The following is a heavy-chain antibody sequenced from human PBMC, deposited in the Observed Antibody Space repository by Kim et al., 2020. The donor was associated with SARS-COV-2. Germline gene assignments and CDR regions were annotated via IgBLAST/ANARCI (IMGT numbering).Heavy chain of an antibody. Sequence: ASVKVSCKASGYTFTGYYMHWVRQAPGQGLEWMGWINPNSGGTNYAQKFQGRVTMTRDTSISTAYMEPSRLRSDDTAVYYCARETYYDILTGYYNVGWFDPWGQGTLVTVSS. J-gene: IGHJ5*02. CDR3: ARETYYDILTGYYNVGWFDP. V-gene: IGHV1-2*02. D-gene: IGHD3-9*01. CDR1: GYTFTGYY. CDR2: INPNSGGT.